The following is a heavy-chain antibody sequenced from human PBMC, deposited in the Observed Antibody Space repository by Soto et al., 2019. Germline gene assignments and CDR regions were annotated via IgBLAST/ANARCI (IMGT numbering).Heavy chain of an antibody. V-gene: IGHV1-69*06. Sequence: QVQLVQSGAEVKKPGSSVKVSCKASGGTFSSYAISWVRQAPGQGLAWMGGIIPIFGTANYAQKFQGRVTITADKSTSTAYMELSSLRSEDTAVYYCALGWGKWLRTDFDYWGQGTLVTVST. D-gene: IGHD5-12*01. CDR2: IIPIFGTA. CDR3: ALGWGKWLRTDFDY. J-gene: IGHJ4*02. CDR1: GGTFSSYA.